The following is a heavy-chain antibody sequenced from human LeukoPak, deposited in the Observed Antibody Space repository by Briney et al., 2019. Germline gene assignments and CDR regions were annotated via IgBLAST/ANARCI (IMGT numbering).Heavy chain of an antibody. D-gene: IGHD3-22*01. V-gene: IGHV4-34*01. J-gene: IGHJ3*02. CDR2: VNESGGT. CDR3: AKEADTSYYDSSGYMNGAFDI. Sequence: SETLSLTCAVYIDSFSNYHWNWIRQTPAKGMEWIGEVNESGGTNISPSLRSRVILSVDTSKNQFSLKLISVTVADTAVYYCAKEADTSYYDSSGYMNGAFDIWGQGTMVTVSS. CDR1: IDSFSNYH.